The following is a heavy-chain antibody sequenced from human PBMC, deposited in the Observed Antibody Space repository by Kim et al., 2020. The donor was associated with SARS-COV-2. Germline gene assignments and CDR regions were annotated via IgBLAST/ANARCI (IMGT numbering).Heavy chain of an antibody. Sequence: STYDADSVKGRFTISRDNSKNTLYLQMNSLRAEDTAVYYCARLEVGALDYWGQGTLVTVSS. CDR3: ARLEVGALDY. D-gene: IGHD1-26*01. V-gene: IGHV3-53*01. CDR2: ST. J-gene: IGHJ4*02.